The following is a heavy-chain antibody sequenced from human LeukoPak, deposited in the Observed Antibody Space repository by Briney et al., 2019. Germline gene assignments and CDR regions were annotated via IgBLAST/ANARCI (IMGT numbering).Heavy chain of an antibody. Sequence: SVKVSCKASGGTFSSYAISWVRQAPGQRLEWMGGIIPIFGTANYAQKFQGRVTITADESTSTAYMELSSLRSEDTAVYYCARGGEMATIPSFDYWGQGTLVTVSS. D-gene: IGHD5-24*01. J-gene: IGHJ4*02. CDR2: IIPIFGTA. CDR1: GGTFSSYA. CDR3: ARGGEMATIPSFDY. V-gene: IGHV1-69*13.